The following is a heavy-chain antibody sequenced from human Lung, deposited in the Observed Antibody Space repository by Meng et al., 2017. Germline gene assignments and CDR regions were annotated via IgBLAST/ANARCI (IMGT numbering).Heavy chain of an antibody. Sequence: QVQPVQSGGEVKKPGAAVKVSSKTSGYTFTNYVLHWVRQAPGQRLEWMGWIRVGNDETHYSQKFQGRVTISRDTSASTAYMELSSLRSEDTAIYYCARDLNGDRGIYFDYWGQGTLVTVSS. CDR3: ARDLNGDRGIYFDY. D-gene: IGHD3-10*01. J-gene: IGHJ4*02. CDR1: GYTFTNYV. V-gene: IGHV1-3*01. CDR2: IRVGNDET.